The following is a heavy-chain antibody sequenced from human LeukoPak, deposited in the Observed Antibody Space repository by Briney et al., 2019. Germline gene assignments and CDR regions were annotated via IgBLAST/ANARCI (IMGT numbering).Heavy chain of an antibody. Sequence: GSSVKVSCKASGGTFSSYAISWVRQAPGQGLEWMGGIIPIFGTANYAQKFQGRVTITADESTSTAYMELSSLRSEDTAVYYCARGSGYSYGPGDFQHWGQGTLVTVSS. D-gene: IGHD5-18*01. CDR1: GGTFSSYA. CDR3: ARGSGYSYGPGDFQH. V-gene: IGHV1-69*01. J-gene: IGHJ1*01. CDR2: IIPIFGTA.